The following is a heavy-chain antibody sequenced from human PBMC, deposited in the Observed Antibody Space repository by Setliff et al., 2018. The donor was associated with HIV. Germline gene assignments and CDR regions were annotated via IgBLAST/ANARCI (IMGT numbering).Heavy chain of an antibody. CDR2: ISTYNGNT. J-gene: IGHJ4*02. CDR3: ARDMDYSNPDY. V-gene: IGHV1-18*01. CDR1: GYMFTSYG. D-gene: IGHD4-4*01. Sequence: ASVKVSCKASGYMFTSYGIGWVRQAPGQGLEWMAWISTYNGNTNYAPQFQGRVSVTTDTATSTVHMELRSLRSDDTAMYYCARDMDYSNPDYWGLGTLVTVSS.